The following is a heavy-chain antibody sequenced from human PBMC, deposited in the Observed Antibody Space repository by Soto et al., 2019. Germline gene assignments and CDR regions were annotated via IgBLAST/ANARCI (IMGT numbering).Heavy chain of an antibody. CDR3: ARAPPGPAPCWGV. D-gene: IGHD3-16*01. CDR1: NGSISSGGYS. J-gene: IGHJ6*02. Sequence: PSETLSLTCTVSNGSISSGGYSWSWIRQTPGKGLEWIGYIYPTGKTYYNPSLKNRATLSIDTSQNQFSLQLTSVTAADTAVYYCARAPPGPAPCWGVWGHGTTVTVSS. V-gene: IGHV4-30-2*01. CDR2: IYPTGKT.